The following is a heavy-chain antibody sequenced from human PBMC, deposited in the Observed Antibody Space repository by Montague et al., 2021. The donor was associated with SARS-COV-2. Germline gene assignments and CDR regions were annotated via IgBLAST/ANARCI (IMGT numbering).Heavy chain of an antibody. CDR1: GGPISSYY. CDR3: ARDFDY. CDR2: MYYSGST. J-gene: IGHJ4*02. Sequence: SETLSLTCTVSGGPISSYYWSWIRQPPGKGLEWIGYMYYSGSTNYNPSLKSRVTLSVDTSKNRFSLKLSSVTAADTAVYYCARDFDYWGQGTLVTVSS. V-gene: IGHV4-59*13.